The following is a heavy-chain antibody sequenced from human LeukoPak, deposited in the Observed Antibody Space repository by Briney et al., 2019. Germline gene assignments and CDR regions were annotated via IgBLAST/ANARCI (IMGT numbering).Heavy chain of an antibody. CDR2: IYPGDSVT. CDR3: ATSGRGDYYDY. V-gene: IGHV5-51*01. CDR1: VYSFTTYW. D-gene: IGHD1-14*01. Sequence: GESLKISCQGSVYSFTTYWIAWVRQMPGKGLEWMGIIYPGDSVTRCSPSFQGQVTISVDKSISTAYLQWSSLKASDTAMYYCATSGRGDYYDYWGQGTLVKVSS. J-gene: IGHJ4*02.